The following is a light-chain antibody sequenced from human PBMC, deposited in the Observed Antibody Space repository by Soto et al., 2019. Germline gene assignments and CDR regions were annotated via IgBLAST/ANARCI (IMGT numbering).Light chain of an antibody. CDR2: AAS. V-gene: IGKV3-15*01. CDR1: QSVRTT. Sequence: EVVVTQSPATLSVSLGGRATLSCRASQSVRTTLAWYQQKPGQAPRLLSYAASTRATGIAARFSGSGSGTEFTLTITSLQSEDFAVYYCQQYNNWPPLTFGGGTKVEI. CDR3: QQYNNWPPLT. J-gene: IGKJ4*01.